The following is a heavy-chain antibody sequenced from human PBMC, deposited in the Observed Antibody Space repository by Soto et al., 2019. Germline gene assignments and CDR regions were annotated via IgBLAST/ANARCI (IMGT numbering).Heavy chain of an antibody. Sequence: ASETQSLTYTVSGGTISNISYCWGWIRQPPGKGLEWIGSIYYSGSTYYNPSLKSRVTISVDTSKNQFSLKLSSVTVADTAVYYCARHGSGSYYNNLFDPLGQGNLDTVS. J-gene: IGHJ5*02. CDR1: GGTISNISYC. D-gene: IGHD3-10*01. CDR3: ARHGSGSYYNNLFDP. CDR2: IYYSGST. V-gene: IGHV4-39*01.